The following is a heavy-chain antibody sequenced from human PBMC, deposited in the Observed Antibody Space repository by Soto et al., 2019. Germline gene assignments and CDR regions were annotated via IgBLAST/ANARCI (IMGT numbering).Heavy chain of an antibody. CDR3: ARGRTGYTTSWYVY. CDR1: EYTFTNYH. V-gene: IGHV1-46*01. D-gene: IGHD6-13*01. Sequence: GASVKXSCKASEYTFTNYHMHWLRQAPGQGLEWMGMINPSGGSTTYAQKFQGRVTMTRDTSTSTVYMELSSLRSEDTAVYYCARGRTGYTTSWYVYWGQGTPVTVSS. CDR2: INPSGGST. J-gene: IGHJ4*02.